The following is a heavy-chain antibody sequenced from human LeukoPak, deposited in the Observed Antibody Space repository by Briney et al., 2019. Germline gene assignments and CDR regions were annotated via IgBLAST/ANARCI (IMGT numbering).Heavy chain of an antibody. D-gene: IGHD2-8*01. Sequence: PSESLSLTCTVSGGSISSGYSYWGWIRQPPGKGLEWIGNIYYTGSTYYSPSLTSRVTISVDTSENQFSLKLNSVTAADTAVYYCAMFYGSPNHTFDIWGQGTMVTVSS. CDR1: GGSISSGYSY. V-gene: IGHV4-39*07. J-gene: IGHJ3*02. CDR3: AMFYGSPNHTFDI. CDR2: IYYTGST.